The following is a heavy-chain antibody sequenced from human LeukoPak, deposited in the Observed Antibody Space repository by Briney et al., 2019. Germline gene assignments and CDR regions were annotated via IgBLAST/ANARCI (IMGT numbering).Heavy chain of an antibody. Sequence: GESLKISCEASGYTFTHQWIGWVRQMPGTGLEWVGIIYPRDSDTIYSPSFQGHVTISADTSINTAYLEWRSLEASDTAMYYCAKHSDVVGAIWGQGPKVTASS. CDR3: AKHSDVVGAI. CDR2: IYPRDSDT. J-gene: IGHJ4*02. V-gene: IGHV5-51*01. CDR1: GYTFTHQW. D-gene: IGHD3-16*01.